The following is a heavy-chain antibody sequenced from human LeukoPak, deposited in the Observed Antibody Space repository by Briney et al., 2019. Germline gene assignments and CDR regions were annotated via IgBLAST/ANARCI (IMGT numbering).Heavy chain of an antibody. CDR2: IYSSGST. CDR3: ARDKGRAFDI. J-gene: IGHJ3*02. Sequence: SETLSLTCTVSGDSNSSYYWSWIRQPPGKGLEWIGYIYSSGSTNYNPSLKSRVTMSVDTPKNQFSLKLSSVTAADTAVYYCARDKGRAFDIWGQGTVVTVSS. V-gene: IGHV4-59*01. CDR1: GDSNSSYY.